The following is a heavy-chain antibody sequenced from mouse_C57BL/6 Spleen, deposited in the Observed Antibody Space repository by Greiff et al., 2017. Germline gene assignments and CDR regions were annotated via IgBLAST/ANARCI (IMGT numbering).Heavy chain of an antibody. CDR1: GYTFTSYW. CDR3: ARTIGRDFDV. CDR2: IDPSDSYT. J-gene: IGHJ1*03. V-gene: IGHV1-50*01. D-gene: IGHD3-3*01. Sequence: QVQLKQPGAELVKPGASVKLSCKASGYTFTSYWMQWVKQRPGQGLEWIGEIDPSDSYTNYNQKFKGKATLTVDTSSSTAYMQLSSLTSEDSAVYYCARTIGRDFDVWGTGTTVTVSS.